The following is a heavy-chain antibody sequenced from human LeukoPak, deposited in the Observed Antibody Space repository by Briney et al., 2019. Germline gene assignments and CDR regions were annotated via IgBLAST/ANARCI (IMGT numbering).Heavy chain of an antibody. V-gene: IGHV1-69*13. D-gene: IGHD5-12*01. CDR2: ITPLFGTA. Sequence: GASVKVSCKASGGTFSKYTISWVRQRPGQGLEWMGGITPLFGTANYAQKFQGRVTITADESASTAYMELSSLRSEDTAVYYCARGYSGYDRRGNYFDYWGQGTLVTVSS. CDR3: ARGYSGYDRRGNYFDY. CDR1: GGTFSKYT. J-gene: IGHJ4*02.